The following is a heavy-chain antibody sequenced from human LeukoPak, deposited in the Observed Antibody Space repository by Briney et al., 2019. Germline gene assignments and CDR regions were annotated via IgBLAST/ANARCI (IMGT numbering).Heavy chain of an antibody. CDR1: GGSISGYY. Sequence: SETLSLTCTVSGGSISGYYWSWIRQPPGKGLEWIGYIFYSGNTNYNPSLKSRVTISVDTSKNQFSLKLSSMTAADTAVYYCARHGVERALVDQRFDSWGQGSLVTVSS. J-gene: IGHJ4*02. CDR2: IFYSGNT. D-gene: IGHD5-18*01. CDR3: ARHGVERALVDQRFDS. V-gene: IGHV4-59*08.